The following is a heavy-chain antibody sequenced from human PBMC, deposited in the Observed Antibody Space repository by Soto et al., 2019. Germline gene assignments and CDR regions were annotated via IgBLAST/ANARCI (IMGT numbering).Heavy chain of an antibody. CDR3: ARDDYYGLGSPYGMDV. CDR1: GYTFTTYG. V-gene: IGHV1-18*01. D-gene: IGHD3-10*01. CDR2: ISAYNGNT. J-gene: IGHJ6*02. Sequence: QVQLVQSGAEVKNPGASVKVSCKASGYTFTTYGISWVRQAPGQGLEWMGWISAYNGNTNYAQKLQGRVTMTTDTSTSTAYMELRSLRSDDTAVYYCARDDYYGLGSPYGMDVWGQGTTVTVSS.